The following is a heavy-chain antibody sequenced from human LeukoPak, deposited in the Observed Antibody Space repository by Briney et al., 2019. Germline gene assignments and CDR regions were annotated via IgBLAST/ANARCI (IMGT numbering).Heavy chain of an antibody. D-gene: IGHD3-10*01. J-gene: IGHJ4*02. CDR3: ARSLWFGDSFDY. V-gene: IGHV4-59*01. CDR2: IYYSGST. Sequence: SETLSLTCTVSGGSISGYYWSWIRQPPGKGLEWIGYIYYSGSTNYNPSLKSRVTISVDTSKNQFSLKLSSVTAADTAVYYCARSLWFGDSFDYWGQGTLVTVSS. CDR1: GGSISGYY.